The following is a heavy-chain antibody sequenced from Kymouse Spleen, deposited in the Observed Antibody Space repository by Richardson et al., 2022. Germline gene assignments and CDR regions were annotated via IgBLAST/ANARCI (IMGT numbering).Heavy chain of an antibody. V-gene: IGHV3-15*01. Sequence: EVQLVESGGGLVKPGGSLRLSCAASGFTFSNAWMSWVRQAPGKGLEWVGRIKSKTDGGTTDYAAPVKGRFTISRDDSKNTLYLQMNSLKTEDTAVYYCTPSTMVRGVITPYYYYGMDVWGQGTTVTVSS. D-gene: IGHD3-10*01. CDR1: GFTFSNAW. CDR2: IKSKTDGGTT. CDR3: TPSTMVRGVITPYYYYGMDV. J-gene: IGHJ6*02.